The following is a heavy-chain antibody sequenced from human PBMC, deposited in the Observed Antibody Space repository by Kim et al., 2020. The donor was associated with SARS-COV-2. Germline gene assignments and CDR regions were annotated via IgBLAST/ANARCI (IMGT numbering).Heavy chain of an antibody. CDR3: AKDPGRLGWNERGAFDI. CDR1: GFTFSSYG. Sequence: GGSLRLSCAASGFTFSSYGMHWVRQAPGKGLEWVAVIWYDGSNKYYADSVKGRFTISRDNSKNTLYLQMNSLRAEDTAVYYCAKDPGRLGWNERGAFDIWGQGTMVTVSS. V-gene: IGHV3-33*06. CDR2: IWYDGSNK. D-gene: IGHD1-1*01. J-gene: IGHJ3*02.